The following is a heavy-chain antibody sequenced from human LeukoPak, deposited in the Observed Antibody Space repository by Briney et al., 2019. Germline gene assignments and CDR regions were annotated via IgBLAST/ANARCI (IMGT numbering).Heavy chain of an antibody. V-gene: IGHV1-18*01. J-gene: IGHJ4*02. CDR1: GYTFTSYG. CDR3: ARDALVGAGDTYLDY. Sequence: ASVKVSCKASGYTFTSYGISWVRQAPGRGLEWMGWISAYNGNTNYAQKLQGRVTMTTDTSTSTAYMELRSLRSDDTAVYYCARDALVGAGDTYLDYWGQGTLVTVSS. CDR2: ISAYNGNT. D-gene: IGHD1-26*01.